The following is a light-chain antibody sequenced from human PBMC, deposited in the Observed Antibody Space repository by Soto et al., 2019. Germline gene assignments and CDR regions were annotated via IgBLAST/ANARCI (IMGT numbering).Light chain of an antibody. CDR2: AAS. V-gene: IGKV1-6*01. Sequence: GDRVTITCRASQGIRNDLGRYQQKPGKALKLLIYAASSLQSGVPSRFSGSGSGTDFTLTISSLQPEDFATYYCLQDYNYPWTFGQGTKVEIK. J-gene: IGKJ1*01. CDR1: QGIRND. CDR3: LQDYNYPWT.